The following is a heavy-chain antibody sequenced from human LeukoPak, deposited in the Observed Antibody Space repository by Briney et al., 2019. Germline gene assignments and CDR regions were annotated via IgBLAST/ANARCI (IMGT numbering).Heavy chain of an antibody. D-gene: IGHD3-22*01. CDR2: IYYSGTT. CDR1: GASISSHY. J-gene: IGHJ4*02. CDR3: ARKRHDSSGYHFDY. Sequence: PSETLSLTCTVSGASISSHYWSWFRQPPGKELEWIGCIYYSGTTDYNPSLKSRVTISLDTSRTQFSLKLDSVTAADTAVYYCARKRHDSSGYHFDYWGQGTQVTVSS. V-gene: IGHV4-59*11.